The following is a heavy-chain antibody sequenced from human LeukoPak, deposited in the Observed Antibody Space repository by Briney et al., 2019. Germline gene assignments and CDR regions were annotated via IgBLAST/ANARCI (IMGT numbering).Heavy chain of an antibody. CDR2: ISSDGRNK. Sequence: GGSLRLSCTASGFTFSSYAIHWVRQTPGKGLEWVAVISSDGRNKYYADSVKGRFTISRDNSKNTLYLQMNSLRAEDTAVYYCARDYYDSSGYYYLSDYWGQGTLVTVSS. CDR1: GFTFSSYA. D-gene: IGHD3-22*01. J-gene: IGHJ4*02. V-gene: IGHV3-30*04. CDR3: ARDYYDSSGYYYLSDY.